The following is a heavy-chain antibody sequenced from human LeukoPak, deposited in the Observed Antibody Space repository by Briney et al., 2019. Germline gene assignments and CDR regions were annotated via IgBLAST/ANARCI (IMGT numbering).Heavy chain of an antibody. CDR3: ARDHGGAWVPHASLNFDY. V-gene: IGHV7-4-1*02. J-gene: IGHJ4*02. CDR2: INTNTGNP. D-gene: IGHD3-10*01. Sequence: ASVKVSCKTCGYTFTRYAMNWVRQAPGQGLEWMGWINTNTGNPTYAQGFTGRFVFSLDTSVSTAYLQISSLKAEDTAVYYCARDHGGAWVPHASLNFDYWGQGTLVTVSS. CDR1: GYTFTRYA.